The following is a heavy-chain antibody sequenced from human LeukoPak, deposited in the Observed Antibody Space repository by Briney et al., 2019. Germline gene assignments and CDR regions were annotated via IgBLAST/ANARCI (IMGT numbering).Heavy chain of an antibody. J-gene: IGHJ4*02. D-gene: IGHD3-10*01. Sequence: SETLSLTCTVSGGSISSYYWNWIRQPPGKGLEWIGYIYYSGITNYNPSLKSRVTISVDTSKSQFSLKLSSVTAADTAVYYCARLGESGWFGESPFDYWGQGTLVTVSS. CDR2: IYYSGIT. CDR1: GGSISSYY. CDR3: ARLGESGWFGESPFDY. V-gene: IGHV4-59*01.